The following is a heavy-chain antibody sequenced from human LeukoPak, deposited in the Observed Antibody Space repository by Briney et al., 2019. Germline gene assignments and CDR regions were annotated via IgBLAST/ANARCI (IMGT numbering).Heavy chain of an antibody. V-gene: IGHV3-7*01. D-gene: IGHD5-18*01. J-gene: IGHJ3*02. CDR1: GFTFSSYA. CDR2: IKQDGSEK. CDR3: ARDLGGYTAFDI. Sequence: GGSLRLSCAASGFTFSSYAMSWVRQAPGKGLEWVANIKQDGSEKYYVDSVKGRFTISRDNAKNSLYLQMNSLRAEDTAVYYCARDLGGYTAFDIWGQGTMVTVSS.